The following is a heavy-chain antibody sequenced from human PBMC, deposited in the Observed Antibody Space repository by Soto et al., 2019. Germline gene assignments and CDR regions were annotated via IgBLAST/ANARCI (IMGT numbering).Heavy chain of an antibody. CDR1: GYTFASYG. CDR2: ISAYNGNT. CDR3: ATRSYGSGFSWFDP. D-gene: IGHD6-19*01. Sequence: ASVKVSCKASGYTFASYGFSWVRQAPGQGLEWMGWISAYNGNTNYAQKLQGRVTMTTDTSTSTAYMELRSLRSDDTAVYYCATRSYGSGFSWFDPWGQGTLVTVSS. V-gene: IGHV1-18*01. J-gene: IGHJ5*02.